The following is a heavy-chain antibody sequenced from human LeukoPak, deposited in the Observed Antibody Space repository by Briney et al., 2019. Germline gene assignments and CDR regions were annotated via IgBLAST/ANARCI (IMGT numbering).Heavy chain of an antibody. CDR2: IYYSGST. J-gene: IGHJ4*02. D-gene: IGHD3-22*01. Sequence: SETLSLTCTVSGGSISSSSYYWGWIRQPPGKGLEWIGYIYYSGSTNYNPSLKSRVTISVDTSKNQFSLKLSSVTAADTAVYYCAQSYDSSGFYNYWGQGTLVTVSS. CDR1: GGSISSSSYY. V-gene: IGHV4-61*05. CDR3: AQSYDSSGFYNY.